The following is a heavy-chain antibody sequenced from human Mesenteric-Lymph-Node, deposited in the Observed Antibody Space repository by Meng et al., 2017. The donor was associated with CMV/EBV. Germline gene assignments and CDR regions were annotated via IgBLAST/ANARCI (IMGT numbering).Heavy chain of an antibody. CDR3: ARDRVDCSSTSCHYGMDV. J-gene: IGHJ6*02. CDR1: GFTFNSYA. V-gene: IGHV3-21*01. Sequence: GESLKISCAASGFTFNSYAMNWVRQAPGKGLEWVSSISRSSYIFYADSVKGRFTISRDNAKNSLYLQMNSLRAEDTAVYYCARDRVDCSSTSCHYGMDVWGQGTTVTVSS. CDR2: ISRSSYI. D-gene: IGHD2-2*01.